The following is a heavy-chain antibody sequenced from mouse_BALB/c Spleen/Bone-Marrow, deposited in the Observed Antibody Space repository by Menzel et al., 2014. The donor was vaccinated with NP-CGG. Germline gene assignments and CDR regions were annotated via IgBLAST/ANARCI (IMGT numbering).Heavy chain of an antibody. Sequence: VKLMESGAELVRPGASVKLSCKASGYTFTSYWINWVKQRPGQGLEWIGNIYPSDSYTNYNQKFKDKATLTVDKSSSRAYMQLSSPTSEDSAVYYCTREGYYGSSYVDYWGQGTTLTVSS. V-gene: IGHV1-69*02. D-gene: IGHD1-1*01. CDR3: TREGYYGSSYVDY. J-gene: IGHJ2*01. CDR1: GYTFTSYW. CDR2: IYPSDSYT.